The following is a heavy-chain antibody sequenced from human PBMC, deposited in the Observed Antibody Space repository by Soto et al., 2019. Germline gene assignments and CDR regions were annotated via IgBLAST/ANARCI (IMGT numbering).Heavy chain of an antibody. Sequence: QVQLVESGGGVVQPGRSLRLSCAASGFTFSSYGMHWVRQAPGKGLEWVAVISYDGSNKYYADSVKGRFTISRDNSKNTLYLQMNSLRAEDTAVYYCAKDPYTVTTGAFDYWGQGTLFTVSS. CDR2: ISYDGSNK. D-gene: IGHD4-17*01. CDR3: AKDPYTVTTGAFDY. V-gene: IGHV3-30*18. J-gene: IGHJ4*02. CDR1: GFTFSSYG.